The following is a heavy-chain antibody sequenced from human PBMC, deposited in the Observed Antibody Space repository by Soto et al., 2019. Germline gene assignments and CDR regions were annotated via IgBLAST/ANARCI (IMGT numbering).Heavy chain of an antibody. CDR1: GFTFDDYA. J-gene: IGHJ3*01. V-gene: IGHV3-9*01. D-gene: IGHD4-4*01. CDR2: ISWSGDNM. CDR3: VKVSDSALTTLGSAFDV. Sequence: QLVESGGGLVQPGRSLRLSCAASGFTFDDYAMHWVRQAPGKGLEWVSGISWSGDNMAYADSVKGRFITSRDNVKNSLYLQMNSLRVEDTALYHCVKVSDSALTTLGSAFDVWGQGTMVTVS.